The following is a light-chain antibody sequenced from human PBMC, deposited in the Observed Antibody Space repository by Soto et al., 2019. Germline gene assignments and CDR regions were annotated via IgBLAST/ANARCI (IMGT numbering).Light chain of an antibody. CDR2: AAS. J-gene: IGKJ2*01. Sequence: DIQMTQSPSSLSASVGDRVTITCRASQSISSYLNWYQQKPRKAPKLLIYAASSLQSGVPSRFSGSGSGSEFTLTISSLQPEDVATYYCQQSYSTHTFGQGTKLEIK. CDR1: QSISSY. V-gene: IGKV1-39*01. CDR3: QQSYSTHT.